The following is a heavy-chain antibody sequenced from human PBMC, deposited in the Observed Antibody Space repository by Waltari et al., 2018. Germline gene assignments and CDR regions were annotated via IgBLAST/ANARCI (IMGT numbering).Heavy chain of an antibody. D-gene: IGHD3-3*01. CDR2: IYWNDDK. J-gene: IGHJ4*02. V-gene: IGHV2-5*01. Sequence: QITLKESGPTLVKPTQTLTLTCTFSGFSLSTSGVGVGWIRQPPGKALEWLALIYWNDDKRYSPSLKSRLTITKDTSKNQVVLTMTNMDPVDTATYDCARTCPSFGVALTFDYWGQGTLVTVSS. CDR3: ARTCPSFGVALTFDY. CDR1: GFSLSTSGVG.